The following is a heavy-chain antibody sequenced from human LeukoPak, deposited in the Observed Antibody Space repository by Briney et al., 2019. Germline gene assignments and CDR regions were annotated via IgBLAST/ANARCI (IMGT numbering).Heavy chain of an antibody. CDR2: ISYDGSNK. D-gene: IGHD6-13*01. V-gene: IGHV3-30*18. Sequence: GGSLRLSCAASGFTFSSYGMHWVRQAPGKGLEWVAVISYDGSNKYYADSVKGRFTISRDNSKNTLYLQMNSLRAEDTAVYYCAKDRPYSSSFLDEYWGQGTLVTVSS. J-gene: IGHJ4*02. CDR3: AKDRPYSSSFLDEY. CDR1: GFTFSSYG.